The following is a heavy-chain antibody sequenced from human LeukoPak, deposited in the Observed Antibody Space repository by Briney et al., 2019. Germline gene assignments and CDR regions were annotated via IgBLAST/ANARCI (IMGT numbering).Heavy chain of an antibody. Sequence: GGSLRLSCIGSGFTFADYGLSWFRQAPGKGLEWVGFIRGKALGWATEYAASVKGRFSMSRDDSKNIAYLQMDNLKTEDTAVYYCSTDFWRLGFDYWGQGTLVTVSS. CDR1: GFTFADYG. J-gene: IGHJ4*02. CDR3: STDFWRLGFDY. V-gene: IGHV3-49*03. D-gene: IGHD3-3*01. CDR2: IRGKALGWAT.